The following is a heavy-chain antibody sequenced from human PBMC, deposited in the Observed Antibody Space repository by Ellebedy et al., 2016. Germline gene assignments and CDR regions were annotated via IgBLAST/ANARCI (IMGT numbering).Heavy chain of an antibody. J-gene: IGHJ6*03. V-gene: IGHV4-31*03. CDR1: GGSISSGGYY. D-gene: IGHD1-26*01. CDR3: ASTPMGATLGYYYYYMDV. CDR2: IYYSGST. Sequence: SETLSLTXTVSGGSISSGGYYWSWIRQHPGKGLEWIGYIYYSGSTYYNPSLKSRVTISVDTSKNQFSLKLSSVTAADTAVYYCASTPMGATLGYYYYYMDVWGKGTTVTVSS.